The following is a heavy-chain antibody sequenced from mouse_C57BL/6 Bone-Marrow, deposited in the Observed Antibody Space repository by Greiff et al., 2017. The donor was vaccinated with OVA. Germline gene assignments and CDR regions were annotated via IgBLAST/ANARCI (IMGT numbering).Heavy chain of an antibody. D-gene: IGHD2-4*01. Sequence: VQLQESGAELARPGASVKLSCKASGYTFTSYGISWVKQRTGQGLEWIGEIYPRSGNTYYNEKFKGKATLTADKSSSTAYMELRSLTSEDSAVYFCARDYYDYASWFAYWGQGTLVTVSA. CDR3: ARDYYDYASWFAY. J-gene: IGHJ3*01. CDR2: IYPRSGNT. CDR1: GYTFTSYG. V-gene: IGHV1-81*01.